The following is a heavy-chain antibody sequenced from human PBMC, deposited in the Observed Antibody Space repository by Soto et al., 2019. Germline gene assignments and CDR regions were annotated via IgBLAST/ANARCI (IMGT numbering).Heavy chain of an antibody. J-gene: IGHJ5*02. CDR1: GFTFSSYE. Sequence: EVQLVESGAGLVQPGGSLRLSCAASGFTFSSYEMTWVRQAPGKGLEWVSYISSSGSTIYYADSVKGRFTVSRDNAKNSLYLQMNSLRAEDTAVYYCAGPSMLRGVTLGHWGQGTLVTVSS. D-gene: IGHD3-10*01. CDR2: ISSSGSTI. V-gene: IGHV3-48*03. CDR3: AGPSMLRGVTLGH.